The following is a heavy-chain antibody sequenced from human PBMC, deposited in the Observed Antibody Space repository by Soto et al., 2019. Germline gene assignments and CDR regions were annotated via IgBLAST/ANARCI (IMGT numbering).Heavy chain of an antibody. Sequence: EVQLLESGGGLVQPGGSLRLSCAASGFTFSSYAVSWVRQAPGKGLEWVSAISGSGGSTYYADSVKGRFTISRDNSKNTLYLQMNSLRAEDTAVYYCAKEAVLWFGELFYYFDYWGQGTLVTVSS. D-gene: IGHD3-10*01. CDR3: AKEAVLWFGELFYYFDY. CDR1: GFTFSSYA. V-gene: IGHV3-23*01. J-gene: IGHJ4*02. CDR2: ISGSGGST.